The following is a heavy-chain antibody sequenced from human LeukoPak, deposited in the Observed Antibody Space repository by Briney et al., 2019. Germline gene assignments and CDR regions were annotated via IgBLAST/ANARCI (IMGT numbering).Heavy chain of an antibody. Sequence: PGGSLRLSYAASGFTFSSYSMNWVRQAPGKGLEWVSYISSSSSTIYYADSVKGRFTISRDNAKNSLYLQMNSLRAEDTAVYYCARALAYYDFWSGYFPSYWGQGTLVTVSS. CDR1: GFTFSSYS. CDR2: ISSSSSTI. CDR3: ARALAYYDFWSGYFPSY. V-gene: IGHV3-48*01. J-gene: IGHJ4*02. D-gene: IGHD3-3*01.